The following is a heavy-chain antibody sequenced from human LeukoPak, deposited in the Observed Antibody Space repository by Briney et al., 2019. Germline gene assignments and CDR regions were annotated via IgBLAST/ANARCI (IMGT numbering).Heavy chain of an antibody. CDR2: IIPILGIA. CDR1: GGTFSSYA. D-gene: IGHD5-18*01. J-gene: IGHJ6*02. CDR3: ARDLGLPRYSYGPNYYYYYGMDV. V-gene: IGHV1-69*04. Sequence: ASVKVSCKASGGTFSSYAISWVRQAPGQGLEWMGRIIPILGIANYAQKFQGRVTITADKSTSTAYMELSSLRSEDTAVYYCARDLGLPRYSYGPNYYYYYGMDVWGQGTTVTVSS.